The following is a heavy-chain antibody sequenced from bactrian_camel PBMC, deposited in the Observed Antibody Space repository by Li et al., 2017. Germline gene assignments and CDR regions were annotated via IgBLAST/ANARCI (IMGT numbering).Heavy chain of an antibody. CDR2: MYIRSGAA. V-gene: IGHV3S31*01. D-gene: IGHD1*01. CDR3: AAWIIGCDRDSPAPASEEYNF. Sequence: VQLVESGGDSVQPGGSLRLAREVSGVDYNSYSMVWFRQAPGKEREEVAAMYIRSGAAFYADSVKGRFTISQDRAKTVLYLQMSSLKPEDTAMYFCAAWIIGCDRDSPAPASEEYNFWGQGTQVTVS. J-gene: IGHJ4*01. CDR1: GVDYNSYS.